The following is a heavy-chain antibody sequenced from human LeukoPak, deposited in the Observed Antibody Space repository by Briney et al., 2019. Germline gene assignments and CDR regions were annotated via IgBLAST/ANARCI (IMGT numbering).Heavy chain of an antibody. D-gene: IGHD2-2*01. J-gene: IGHJ6*03. CDR2: INHSGST. CDR1: GGSFSGYY. V-gene: IGHV4-34*01. Sequence: SETLSLTCAVYGGSFSGYYWSWIRPPPGKGLEWIGEINHSGSTNYSPSLKSRVTMSVDTSKNQFSLKLSSVTAADTAMYYCARVGVQIVVVPAATTQTTYYYYMDVWDKGTTVTVSS. CDR3: ARVGVQIVVVPAATTQTTYYYYMDV.